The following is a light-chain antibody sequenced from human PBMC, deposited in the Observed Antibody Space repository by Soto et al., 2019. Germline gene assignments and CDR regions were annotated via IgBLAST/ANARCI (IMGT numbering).Light chain of an antibody. CDR3: SSNRTGAFYV. CDR1: SSDVGGYNS. CDR2: DVT. J-gene: IGLJ1*01. V-gene: IGLV2-14*01. Sequence: QSVLTQPASVSGSPGLSIAISCTGTSSDVGGYNSVSWYQQHPGKAPKLVIYDVTSRPSGVSNRFSGSKSGNTASLTISGLQVEVEGDYSSSSNRTGAFYVFGTGTKV.